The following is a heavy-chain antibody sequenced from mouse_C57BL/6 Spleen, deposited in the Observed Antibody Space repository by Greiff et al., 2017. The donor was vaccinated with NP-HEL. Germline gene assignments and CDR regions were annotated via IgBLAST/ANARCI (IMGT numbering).Heavy chain of an antibody. Sequence: QVHVKQPGAELVKPGASVKLSCKASGYTFTSYWMHWVKQRPGQGLEWIGMIHPNSGSTNYNEKFKSKATLTVDKSSSTAYMQLSSLTSEDSAVYYCARLGYYGYDSRFAYWGQGTLVTVSA. J-gene: IGHJ3*01. D-gene: IGHD2-2*01. CDR1: GYTFTSYW. V-gene: IGHV1-64*01. CDR2: IHPNSGST. CDR3: ARLGYYGYDSRFAY.